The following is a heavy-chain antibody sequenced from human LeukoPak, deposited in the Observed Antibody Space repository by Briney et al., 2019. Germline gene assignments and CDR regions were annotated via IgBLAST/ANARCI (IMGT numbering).Heavy chain of an antibody. J-gene: IGHJ2*01. CDR3: TKEFCGSRAACAGGSYYDF. CDR1: WFTLYNYA. D-gene: IGHD2-15*01. Sequence: WGALRLSRTVSWFTLYNYALGWVRPAPGKGLEWGSSIYGNGDDTYHADSVKGRFTVSREDAANSLYLQMRSLGAGDTALYYCTKEFCGSRAACAGGSYYDFWGRGALVTVSS. V-gene: IGHV3-23*01. CDR2: IYGNGDDT.